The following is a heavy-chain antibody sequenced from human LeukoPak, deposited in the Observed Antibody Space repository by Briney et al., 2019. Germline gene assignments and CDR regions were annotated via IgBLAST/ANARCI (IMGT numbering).Heavy chain of an antibody. J-gene: IGHJ4*02. Sequence: PGGSLRLSCAASDFFVSSNYMSWVRQAPGKGLEWVSVIYSGGSTYYADSVKGRFTISRDNSKNTLYLQMNSLRAEDTAVYYCARGSWGSSWYYFDYWGQGTLVTVSS. D-gene: IGHD6-13*01. CDR1: DFFVSSNY. CDR3: ARGSWGSSWYYFDY. CDR2: IYSGGST. V-gene: IGHV3-53*01.